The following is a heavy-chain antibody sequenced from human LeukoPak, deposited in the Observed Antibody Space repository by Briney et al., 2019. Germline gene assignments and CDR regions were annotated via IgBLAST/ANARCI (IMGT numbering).Heavy chain of an antibody. CDR3: ARDGGGGWFDP. D-gene: IGHD3-10*01. CDR2: INPNSGGT. V-gene: IGHV1-2*02. J-gene: IGHJ5*02. Sequence: EWMGWINPNSGGTNYAQKFQGRVTMTRDTSISTAYMELSRLRSDDTAVYYCARDGGGGWFDPWGQGTLVTVSS.